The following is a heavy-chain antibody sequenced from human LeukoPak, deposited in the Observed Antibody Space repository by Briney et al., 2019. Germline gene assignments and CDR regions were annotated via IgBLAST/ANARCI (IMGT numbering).Heavy chain of an antibody. CDR2: LYYSGSS. Sequence: KASEALSPTCSVPGGSVSSSSHYWGWIRQPPGKGLEWIGSLYYSGSSYYSPSLKRRVTMSVDTSKNQFSLKLSSVNAADTAVYYCARHLSGALYYYYYGMDIWGQGTTVTVSS. V-gene: IGHV4-39*01. CDR1: GGSVSSSSHY. J-gene: IGHJ6*02. D-gene: IGHD5-12*01. CDR3: ARHLSGALYYYYYGMDI.